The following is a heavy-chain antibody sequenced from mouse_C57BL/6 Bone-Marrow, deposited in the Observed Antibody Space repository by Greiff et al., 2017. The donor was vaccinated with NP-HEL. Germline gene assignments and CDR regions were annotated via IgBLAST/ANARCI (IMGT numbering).Heavy chain of an antibody. V-gene: IGHV1-22*01. CDR3: ARYYGSSYYYAMDY. Sequence: VQLQQSGPELVKPGASVKMSCKASGYTFTDYNMHWVKQSHGKSLEWIGYINPNNGGTSYNQKFKGKATLTVNKSSSTAYMELRSLTSEESAVYYCARYYGSSYYYAMDYWGQGTSVTVSS. D-gene: IGHD1-1*01. J-gene: IGHJ4*01. CDR1: GYTFTDYN. CDR2: INPNNGGT.